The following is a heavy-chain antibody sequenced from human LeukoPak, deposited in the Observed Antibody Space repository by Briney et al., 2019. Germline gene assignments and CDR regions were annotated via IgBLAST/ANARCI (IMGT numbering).Heavy chain of an antibody. CDR2: ISAYNGNT. CDR3: ASLIISGSYYFDY. V-gene: IGHV1-18*01. CDR1: GGTFSSYG. Sequence: ASVKVSCKASGGTFSSYGISWVRQAPGQGLEWMGWISAYNGNTNYAQKLQGRVTMTTDTSTSTAYMELRSLRSDDTAVYYCASLIISGSYYFDYWGQGTLVTVSS. D-gene: IGHD1-26*01. J-gene: IGHJ4*02.